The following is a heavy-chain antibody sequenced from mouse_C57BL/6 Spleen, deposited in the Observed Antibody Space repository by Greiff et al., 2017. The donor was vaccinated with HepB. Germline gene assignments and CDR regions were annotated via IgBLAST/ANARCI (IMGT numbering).Heavy chain of an antibody. V-gene: IGHV1-85*01. CDR3: AREVYYGNDDWFAY. J-gene: IGHJ3*01. D-gene: IGHD2-2*01. CDR2: IYPRDGST. Sequence: QVQLKESGPELVKPGASVKLSCKASGYTFTSYDINWVKQRPGQGLEWIGWIYPRDGSTKYNEKFKGKATLTVDTSSSTAYMELHSLTSEDSAVYFCAREVYYGNDDWFAYWGQGTLVTVSA. CDR1: GYTFTSYD.